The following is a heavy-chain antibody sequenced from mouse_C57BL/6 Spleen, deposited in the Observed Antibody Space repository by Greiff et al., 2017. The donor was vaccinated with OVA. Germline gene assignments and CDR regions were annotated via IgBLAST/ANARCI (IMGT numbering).Heavy chain of an antibody. Sequence: VQLQQSGPELVKLGASVKIPCKASGYTFTDYNMDWVKQSHGKSLEWIGDINPNNGGTIYNQKFKGKATLTVDKSSSTAYMELRSLTSEDTAVYYCARASYYSNYGFAYWGQGTLVTVSA. CDR1: GYTFTDYN. D-gene: IGHD2-5*01. V-gene: IGHV1-18*01. J-gene: IGHJ3*01. CDR2: INPNNGGT. CDR3: ARASYYSNYGFAY.